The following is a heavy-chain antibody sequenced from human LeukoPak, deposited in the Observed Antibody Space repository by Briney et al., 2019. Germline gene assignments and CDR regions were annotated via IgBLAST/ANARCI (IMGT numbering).Heavy chain of an antibody. CDR3: ARVGIVATIGFDP. J-gene: IGHJ5*02. D-gene: IGHD5-12*01. V-gene: IGHV1-46*01. CDR1: GYTFTSYY. Sequence: APVKVSCKASGYTFTSYYMHWVRQAPGQGLEWMGIINPSGGSTSYAQKFQGRVTMTRDTSTSTVYMELSSLRSEDTAVYYCARVGIVATIGFDPWGQGTLVTVSS. CDR2: INPSGGST.